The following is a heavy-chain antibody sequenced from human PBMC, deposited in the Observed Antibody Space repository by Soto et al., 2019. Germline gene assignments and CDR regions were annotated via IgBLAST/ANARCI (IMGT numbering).Heavy chain of an antibody. Sequence: PSETLSLTCTVSGGSFSSSNYYWGWIRQSTGKGLEWIGNIFYGGGSGVAYYSPSLKSRVTISVDTSKNQFSLNMRSLTAADTAVYFCARRGGGDSLFDSWGQGKLVTVSS. J-gene: IGHJ4*02. CDR2: IFYGGGSGVA. V-gene: IGHV4-39*01. D-gene: IGHD4-17*01. CDR1: GGSFSSSNYY. CDR3: ARRGGGDSLFDS.